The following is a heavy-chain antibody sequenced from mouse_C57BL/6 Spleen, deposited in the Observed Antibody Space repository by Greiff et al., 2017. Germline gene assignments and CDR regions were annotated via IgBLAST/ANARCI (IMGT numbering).Heavy chain of an antibody. CDR2: ISYDGSN. Sequence: EVKLVESGPGLVKPSQSLSLTCSVTGYSITSGYYWNWIRQFPGNKLEWMGYISYDGSNNYNPSLKNRISITRDTSKNQFFLKLNSVTTEDTATYYCARMVTTDYFDYWGQGTTLTVSS. CDR1: GYSITSGYY. CDR3: ARMVTTDYFDY. V-gene: IGHV3-6*01. D-gene: IGHD2-2*01. J-gene: IGHJ2*01.